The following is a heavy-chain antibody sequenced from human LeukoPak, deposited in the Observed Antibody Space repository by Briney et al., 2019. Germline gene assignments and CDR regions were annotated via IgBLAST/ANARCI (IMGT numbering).Heavy chain of an antibody. D-gene: IGHD5-18*01. CDR2: ISSSSSYI. CDR1: GFTFSSYS. Sequence: GGSLRLSCAASGFTFSSYSMNWVRQAPGKGLEWVSSISSSSSYIYYADSVKGRFTISRDNAKNSLYLQMNSLRAEDTAVYYCARQGGYSYGLDYWGQGTLVTVSS. CDR3: ARQGGYSYGLDY. V-gene: IGHV3-21*01. J-gene: IGHJ4*02.